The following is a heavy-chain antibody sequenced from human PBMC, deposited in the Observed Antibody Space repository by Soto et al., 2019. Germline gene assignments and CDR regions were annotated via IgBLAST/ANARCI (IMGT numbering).Heavy chain of an antibody. Sequence: SETLSLTCAVSGGSISSSNWWSWVRQPPGKGLEWIGEIYHSGSTNYNPSLKSRVTISVDKSKNQFSLKLSSVTAADTAVYYCARKSFGHKYSSGWYSKGLLRGRAAHFDYWGQGTLVTVSS. CDR3: ARKSFGHKYSSGWYSKGLLRGRAAHFDY. D-gene: IGHD6-19*01. CDR1: GGSISSSNW. CDR2: IYHSGST. V-gene: IGHV4-4*02. J-gene: IGHJ4*02.